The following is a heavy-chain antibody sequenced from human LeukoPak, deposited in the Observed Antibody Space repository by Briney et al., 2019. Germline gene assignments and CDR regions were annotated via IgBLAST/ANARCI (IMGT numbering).Heavy chain of an antibody. V-gene: IGHV3-11*05. CDR3: ARAANTAAGTPTLAIDY. D-gene: IGHD6-13*01. Sequence: GGSLRLSCVASGFTFSDYYMSWIRQAPGKGLEWVSYIPSTSSYTSYADSVKGRFTVSRDNAKNSLYLQMNSLRAEDTAVYYCARAANTAAGTPTLAIDYWGQGTLVTVSS. J-gene: IGHJ4*02. CDR2: IPSTSSYT. CDR1: GFTFSDYY.